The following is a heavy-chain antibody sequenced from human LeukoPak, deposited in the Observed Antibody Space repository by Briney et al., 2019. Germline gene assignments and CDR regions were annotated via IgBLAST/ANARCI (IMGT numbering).Heavy chain of an antibody. Sequence: SETLSLTCTVSGGSISNYHWSWIRQPPGKGLGWIGYIYYRGSTKYSPSLESRVTISVDMSKNQFSLKLNSVTAADTAVYYCVRVQADGHSDIWGQGTMVTVSS. D-gene: IGHD5-24*01. J-gene: IGHJ3*02. CDR2: IYYRGST. V-gene: IGHV4-59*01. CDR3: VRVQADGHSDI. CDR1: GGSISNYH.